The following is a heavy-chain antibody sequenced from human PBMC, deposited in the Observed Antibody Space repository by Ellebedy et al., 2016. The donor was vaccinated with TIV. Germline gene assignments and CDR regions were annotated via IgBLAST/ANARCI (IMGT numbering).Heavy chain of an antibody. CDR1: GFSFRDSA. Sequence: GESLKISCAASGFSFRDSAIHWVRQAPGKGLEWIGRIKNKVNNYGTAYAASVEGRFTISSDDSKSTAYLQMHSLKTEDTAVYYCSSRGETVATIIGLDVWGQGTTVTVSS. CDR2: IKNKVNNYGT. V-gene: IGHV3-73*01. CDR3: SSRGETVATIIGLDV. J-gene: IGHJ6*02. D-gene: IGHD5-12*01.